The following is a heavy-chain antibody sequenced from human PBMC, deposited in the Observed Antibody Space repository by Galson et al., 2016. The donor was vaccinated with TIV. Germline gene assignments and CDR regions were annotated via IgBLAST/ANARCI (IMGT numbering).Heavy chain of an antibody. CDR3: AREAFLTPGAFDI. CDR1: GYTFTTYW. J-gene: IGHJ3*02. D-gene: IGHD2/OR15-2a*01. CDR2: IDPSDSYT. Sequence: QSGAEVKKPGESLKISCEVSGYTFTTYWISWVRQMPGKGLEWMGRIDPSDSYTNYNPSLQGHVTISADRSISTAYLQWSSLKASDTAIYYCAREAFLTPGAFDIWGQGTMVAVSS. V-gene: IGHV5-10-1*01.